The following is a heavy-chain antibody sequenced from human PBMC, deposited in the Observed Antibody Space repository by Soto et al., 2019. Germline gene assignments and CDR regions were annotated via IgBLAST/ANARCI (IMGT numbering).Heavy chain of an antibody. J-gene: IGHJ3*02. Sequence: QVQLVQSGAEVKKPGASVKVSCKASGYTFTGYYMHWVRQAPGQGLEWMGWINPNSGGTNYAQKFQSRVTMPRDTSMSTACMELTRMSSDDTAVYYCARVAVPATRAACDIWGQGRMVTVSS. V-gene: IGHV1-2*02. CDR2: INPNSGGT. CDR1: GYTFTGYY. CDR3: ARVAVPATRAACDI. D-gene: IGHD2-2*01.